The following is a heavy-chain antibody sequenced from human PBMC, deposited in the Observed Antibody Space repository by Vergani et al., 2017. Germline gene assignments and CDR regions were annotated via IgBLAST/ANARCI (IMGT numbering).Heavy chain of an antibody. V-gene: IGHV1-69*01. J-gene: IGHJ6*02. CDR2: IIPIFGTA. Sequence: QVQLVQSGAEVKKPGSSVKVSCKASGGTFSSYAISWVRQAPGQGLEWMGGIIPIFGTANYAQKFQGRVTITADESTSTAYMELSSLRSEDTAVYYCARTGGPTTLPYYYYGMDVWGQGTTVTVSS. CDR3: ARTGGPTTLPYYYYGMDV. CDR1: GGTFSSYA. D-gene: IGHD1-26*01.